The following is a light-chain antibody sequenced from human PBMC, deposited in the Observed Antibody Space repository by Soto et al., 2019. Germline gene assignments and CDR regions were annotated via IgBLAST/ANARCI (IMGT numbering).Light chain of an antibody. CDR3: HQYGASAHT. CDR2: GAS. Sequence: EIVLTQSPGTLSLSPGEGATVSCRASQSVRNGSLAWYQQKPGQAPRLLICGASSRATDIPDRFSASGSGTHFTLTISLLAAEVVAVYYWHQYGASAHTFGQGTKLEIK. J-gene: IGKJ2*01. CDR1: QSVRNGS. V-gene: IGKV3-20*01.